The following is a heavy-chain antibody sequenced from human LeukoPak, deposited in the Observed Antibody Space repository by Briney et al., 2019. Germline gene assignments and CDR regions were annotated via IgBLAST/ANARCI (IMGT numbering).Heavy chain of an antibody. J-gene: IGHJ6*02. CDR1: GGSINIGSFY. CDR2: IYYSGSI. Sequence: PSETLSLTCTVSGGSINIGSFYWSWIRQPPGKGLEWIGYIYYSGSIKYNPSLKSRVTMSLDTSKNQFSLKLSSVTAADTAVYYCATSKIYGSGSFYGMDVWGQGTTVTVSS. CDR3: ATSKIYGSGSFYGMDV. D-gene: IGHD3-10*01. V-gene: IGHV4-61*01.